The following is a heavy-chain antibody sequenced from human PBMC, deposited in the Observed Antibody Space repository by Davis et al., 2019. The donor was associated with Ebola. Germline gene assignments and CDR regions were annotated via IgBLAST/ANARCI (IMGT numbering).Heavy chain of an antibody. CDR3: ARARGYCISTSCYAPFDY. D-gene: IGHD2-2*01. V-gene: IGHV3-30*02. CDR1: GFTFSSYG. Sequence: GESLKISCAASGFTFSSYGMHWVRQAPGKGLEWVAFIRYDGSNKYYADSVKGRFTISRDNSKNTLYLQMNSLRAEDTAVYYCARARGYCISTSCYAPFDYWGQGTLVTVSS. J-gene: IGHJ4*02. CDR2: IRYDGSNK.